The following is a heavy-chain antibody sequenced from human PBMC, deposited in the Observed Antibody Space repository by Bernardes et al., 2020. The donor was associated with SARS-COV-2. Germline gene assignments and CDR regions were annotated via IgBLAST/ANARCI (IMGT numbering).Heavy chain of an antibody. CDR2: IYTSGST. CDR3: ARQLAGWDYFDH. CDR1: GDSINNYY. V-gene: IGHV4-4*07. J-gene: IGHJ4*02. D-gene: IGHD1-1*01. Sequence: SETLSLTCTVSGDSINNYYWSWIRQPAGKGLEWIGRIYTSGSTKYNPSLKSRLTMSVDTSKNQFSLKLRSMTAADTAVYYCARQLAGWDYFDHWGQGTLSPSPQ.